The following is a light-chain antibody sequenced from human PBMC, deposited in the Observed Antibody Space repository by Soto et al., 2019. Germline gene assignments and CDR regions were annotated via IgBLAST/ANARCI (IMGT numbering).Light chain of an antibody. CDR1: QSVSSSY. J-gene: IGKJ5*01. CDR3: QQYGSSTIT. Sequence: EIVLTQSPGTLSLSPGERATLSCRASQSVSSSYLAWYQQKPGQAPRLLLYGASSRATGIPDRFSGSGSGTEFTLTISRLEPEDFAVYYCQQYGSSTITFGQGTRLEIK. V-gene: IGKV3-20*01. CDR2: GAS.